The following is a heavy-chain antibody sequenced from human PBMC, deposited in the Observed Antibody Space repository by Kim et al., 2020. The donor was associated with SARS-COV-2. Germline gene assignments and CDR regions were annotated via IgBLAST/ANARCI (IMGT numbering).Heavy chain of an antibody. CDR3: TTEDGDSGGAFRI. CDR2: IKSKIAGGTT. CDR1: GFSFRNTW. D-gene: IGHD1-26*01. J-gene: IGHJ3*02. V-gene: IGHV3-15*01. Sequence: GGSLRLSCGASGFSFRNTWMSWVLQGPGKGLEWVGRIKSKIAGGTTDYAAPVKGRFTISRDDPQNTLYLQMNSLKTEDTALYYCTTEDGDSGGAFRIWGQGTMVTVS.